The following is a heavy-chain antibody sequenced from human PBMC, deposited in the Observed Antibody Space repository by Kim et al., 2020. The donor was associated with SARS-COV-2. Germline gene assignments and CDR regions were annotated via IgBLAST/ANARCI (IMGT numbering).Heavy chain of an antibody. D-gene: IGHD3-22*01. CDR3: ARGAGGYAGYILDD. CDR2: ISVENGDT. CDR1: GYTFTHYA. J-gene: IGHJ4*02. V-gene: IGHV1-3*01. Sequence: ASVKVSCKTSGYTFTHYAMHWVRQAPGQRLEWMGYISVENGDTKYSQKFQGRVTITKDTSATTAYMELSSLTSEDTAVYYCARGAGGYAGYILDDWGQGTLAIVSS.